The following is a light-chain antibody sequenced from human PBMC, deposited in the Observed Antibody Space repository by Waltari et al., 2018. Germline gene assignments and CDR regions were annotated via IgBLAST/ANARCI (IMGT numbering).Light chain of an antibody. V-gene: IGKV3-20*01. CDR1: QSVSSSY. CDR3: QQYGSSPLFT. Sequence: EIVLTQSPGTLSLSPGARATLSCRASQSVSSSYLAWYQQKPGQASRLLPYGASSSATGIPDRFRGSGAVTDFTITISRLEPEDFAVYYCQQYGSSPLFTFGPGTKVDIK. J-gene: IGKJ3*01. CDR2: GAS.